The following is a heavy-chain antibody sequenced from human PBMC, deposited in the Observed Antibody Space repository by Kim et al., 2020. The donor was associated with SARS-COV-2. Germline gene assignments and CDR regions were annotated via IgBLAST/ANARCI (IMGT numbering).Heavy chain of an antibody. CDR3: ARGHTLPLF. CDR2: IKQDGSEE. CDR1: GFSFSTYW. V-gene: IGHV3-7*01. Sequence: GGSLRLSCAASGFSFSTYWMNWVRQAPGKGLECVANIKQDGSEEYYVDSVKGRFTISRDNDKSSLYLQMNSLRAEDTAVYYCARGHTLPLFGGQGTLVTVSS. J-gene: IGHJ4*02. D-gene: IGHD2-15*01.